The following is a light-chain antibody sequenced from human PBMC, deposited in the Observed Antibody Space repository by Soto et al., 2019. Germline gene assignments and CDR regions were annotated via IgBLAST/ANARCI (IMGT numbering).Light chain of an antibody. CDR3: QQYSNWPIT. CDR1: QSVSGY. CDR2: DVS. J-gene: IGKJ5*01. Sequence: EFVLTQSPVTLSLAPGERATLSCRASQSVSGYLAWYQQKPGQAPRLLIYDVSNRATGIPARFSGSGSGTDFTLTISSLEPEDFAVYYCQQYSNWPITFGQGTRLEIK. V-gene: IGKV3-11*01.